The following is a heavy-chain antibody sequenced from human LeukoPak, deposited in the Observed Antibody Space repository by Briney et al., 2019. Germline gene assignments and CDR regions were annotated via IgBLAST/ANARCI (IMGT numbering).Heavy chain of an antibody. CDR3: ARAAYDSSGYYPYYYYGMDV. D-gene: IGHD3-22*01. Sequence: GGSLRLSCAASGFTFSSYAMSWVRQAPGKGLEWVAVISYDGSNKYYADSVKGRFTISRDNSKNTLYLQMNSLRAEDTAVYYCARAAYDSSGYYPYYYYGMDVWGQGTTVTVSS. CDR2: ISYDGSNK. CDR1: GFTFSSYA. V-gene: IGHV3-30-3*01. J-gene: IGHJ6*02.